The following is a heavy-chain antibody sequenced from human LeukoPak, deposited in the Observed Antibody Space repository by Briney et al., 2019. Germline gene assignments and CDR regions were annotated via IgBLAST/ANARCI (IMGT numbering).Heavy chain of an antibody. V-gene: IGHV4-39*01. CDR3: VSPRGFSYGYFDY. CDR2: IYYSKNT. D-gene: IGHD5-18*01. J-gene: IGHJ4*02. Sequence: SETLSLTCTVSGGSISSSSAYWGWIRQPPGKGLEWIGSIYYSKNTYYNPSLKSRVIISADTSKNQFSLTLGSVSATDTAVYYCVSPRGFSYGYFDYWGREPWSPSPQ. CDR1: GGSISSSSAY.